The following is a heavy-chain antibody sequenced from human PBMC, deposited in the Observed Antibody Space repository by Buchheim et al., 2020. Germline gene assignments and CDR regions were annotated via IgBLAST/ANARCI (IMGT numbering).Heavy chain of an antibody. D-gene: IGHD3-10*01. J-gene: IGHJ6*02. V-gene: IGHV3-23*01. CDR1: GFTFSSYA. Sequence: EVQLLESGGGLVQPGGSLRLSCAASGFTFSSYAMSWVRQAPGKGLEWVSAISGSGGSTYYADSVKGRFTISRDNSKNTLYLQMNSLRAEDTAVYYCAKFNLVLLWFGELLKDGMDVWGQGTT. CDR2: ISGSGGST. CDR3: AKFNLVLLWFGELLKDGMDV.